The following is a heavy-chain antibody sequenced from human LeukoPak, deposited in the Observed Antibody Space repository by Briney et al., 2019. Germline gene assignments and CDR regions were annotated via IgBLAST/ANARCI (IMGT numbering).Heavy chain of an antibody. Sequence: GGSLRLSCAASGFTFSSYAMSWVRQAPGKGLEWVSAISGSGGSTYYADSVKGRFTISRDNSKNTLYLQMNSLRAEDTAVYYCAKDGDSSSSGYYYFYMDVWGKRTTVTVSS. J-gene: IGHJ6*03. CDR2: ISGSGGST. CDR3: AKDGDSSSSGYYYFYMDV. D-gene: IGHD6-6*01. V-gene: IGHV3-23*01. CDR1: GFTFSSYA.